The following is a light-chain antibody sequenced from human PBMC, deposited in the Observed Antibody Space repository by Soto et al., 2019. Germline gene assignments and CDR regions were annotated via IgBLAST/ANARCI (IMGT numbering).Light chain of an antibody. V-gene: IGKV1-33*01. CDR3: HKSDQVPL. J-gene: IGKJ3*01. Sequence: DIQMTQSPPSLYASVGDRVPITCQATQDIGNSLNWFQHKPGKAPTLVIYDASNLEIGVPSRLSGSGSGTDFTVTITILRPEDIATYYCHKSDQVPLFGPGTKVESK. CDR2: DAS. CDR1: QDIGNS.